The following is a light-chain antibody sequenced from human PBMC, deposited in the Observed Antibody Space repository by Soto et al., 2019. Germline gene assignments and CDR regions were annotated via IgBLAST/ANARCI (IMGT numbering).Light chain of an antibody. V-gene: IGKV3-15*01. CDR1: QNVISN. J-gene: IGKJ5*01. CDR3: QQYGSSLIT. Sequence: EVVMTQSPGTLSVSPGERATLSCRASQNVISNLAWYQQRPGQAPRLLIYSASTRATGIPARFSGSGSGTEFTLTISSLQSGDAAVYYCQQYGSSLITFGQGTRLEVK. CDR2: SAS.